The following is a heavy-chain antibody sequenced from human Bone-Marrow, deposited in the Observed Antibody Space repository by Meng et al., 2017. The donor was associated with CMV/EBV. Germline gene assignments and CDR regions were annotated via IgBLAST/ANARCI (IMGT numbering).Heavy chain of an antibody. V-gene: IGHV4-34*01. CDR2: INHSGST. D-gene: IGHD3-10*01. CDR3: ARGGRRYYDSGSYSRYYYGMDV. J-gene: IGHJ6*02. Sequence: SETLSLSCAVYGWSFSGYYWSWVRQPPGKGLEWIGEINHSGSTNYNPSLKSRVTISVDTSKNQFTLQLSSVTAADTAVYYCARGGRRYYDSGSYSRYYYGMDVWGQGTTVTVSS. CDR1: GWSFSGYY.